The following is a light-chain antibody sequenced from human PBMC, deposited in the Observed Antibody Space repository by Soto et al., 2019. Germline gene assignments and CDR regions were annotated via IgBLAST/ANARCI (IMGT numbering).Light chain of an antibody. CDR2: DAS. CDR3: QQRSNWPRT. Sequence: EIVLTQSSATPSLSPGERPTPSFRASQSVSSYLAWYQQKPGQAPRLLIYDASNRATGIPARFSGSGSGTDFTLTISSLEPEDFAVYYCQQRSNWPRTFGQGTKVDIK. J-gene: IGKJ1*01. CDR1: QSVSSY. V-gene: IGKV3-11*01.